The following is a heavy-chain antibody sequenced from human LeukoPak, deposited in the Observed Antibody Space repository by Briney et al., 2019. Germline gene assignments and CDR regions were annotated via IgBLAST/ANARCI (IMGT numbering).Heavy chain of an antibody. D-gene: IGHD3-22*01. V-gene: IGHV3-21*01. CDR1: GFTFSTYS. J-gene: IGHJ4*02. CDR2: ISGSSIYI. CDR3: ARDPPYYDSSGYYYDY. Sequence: GGSLRLSCAASGFTFSTYSMNWVRQAPGKGLEWVSSISGSSIYIYYADSVKGRFTISRDNAKNSLYPQMSSLRAEDTAVYYCARDPPYYDSSGYYYDYWGQGTLVTVSS.